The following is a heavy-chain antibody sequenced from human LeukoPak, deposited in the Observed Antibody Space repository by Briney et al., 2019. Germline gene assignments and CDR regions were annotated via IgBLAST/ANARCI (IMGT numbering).Heavy chain of an antibody. CDR3: VRNRGWYALDM. CDR1: RFTYSDYW. V-gene: IGHV3-7*01. D-gene: IGHD6-19*01. J-gene: IGHJ3*02. Sequence: GGSLRLSCAASRFTYSDYWMTWVRQAPGQGLEWVANVNKDGNQKQYADSVKGRFTISRDNAKNSMYLQLSSLGAEDSGVYYCVRNRGWYALDMWGKGTMVTVSS. CDR2: VNKDGNQK.